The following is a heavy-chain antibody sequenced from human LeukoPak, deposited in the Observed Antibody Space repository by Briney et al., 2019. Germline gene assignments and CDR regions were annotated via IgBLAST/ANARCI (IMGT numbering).Heavy chain of an antibody. CDR1: GYTFTSYG. CDR3: AKLGSSSWYPDDAFDI. Sequence: GASVKVSCKASGYTFTSYGISWVRQAPGQGLEWMGWISAYNGNTNYAQKLQGRVTMTTDTSTSTAYMELRSLRAEDTALYYCAKLGSSSWYPDDAFDIWGLGTMVTVSS. V-gene: IGHV1-18*01. J-gene: IGHJ3*02. CDR2: ISAYNGNT. D-gene: IGHD6-13*01.